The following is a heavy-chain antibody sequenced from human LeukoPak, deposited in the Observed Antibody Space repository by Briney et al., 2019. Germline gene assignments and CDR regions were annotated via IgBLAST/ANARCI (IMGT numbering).Heavy chain of an antibody. V-gene: IGHV3-23*01. J-gene: IGHJ4*02. D-gene: IGHD5-24*01. Sequence: GGSLRLSCAASGFTFSSYAMSWVRQAPGKGLEWVSAISGSGGSTYYADSVKGRFTISRDNSKNTLYLQMNSLRAEDTAVYYCAKDRNFGMATGGFDYWGQGTLVTVSS. CDR3: AKDRNFGMATGGFDY. CDR2: ISGSGGST. CDR1: GFTFSSYA.